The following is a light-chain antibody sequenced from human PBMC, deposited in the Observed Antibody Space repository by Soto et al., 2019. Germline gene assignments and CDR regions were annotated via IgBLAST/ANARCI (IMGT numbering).Light chain of an antibody. CDR2: EVS. V-gene: IGLV2-14*01. CDR3: SSYTSSNTLV. CDR1: SSDVGAYNY. J-gene: IGLJ2*01. Sequence: QSALTQPASVSGSPGQSITISCTGTSSDVGAYNYVSWYQQHPGKAPKLMIFEVSDRPSGVSNRFSGSKSGNTGSLTISGXXXXXXXXXXCSSYTSSNTLVFGGGTK.